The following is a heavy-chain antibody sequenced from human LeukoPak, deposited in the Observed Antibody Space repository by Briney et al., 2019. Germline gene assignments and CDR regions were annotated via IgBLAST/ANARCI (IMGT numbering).Heavy chain of an antibody. CDR2: INTNTGNP. CDR1: GYTFTSYA. D-gene: IGHD4-17*01. Sequence: ASVKVTCKASGYTFTSYAMNWVRQAPGQGLEWMGWINTNTGNPTYAQGFTGRFVFSLDTSVSTAYLQISSLQAEDTAVYYCARSNNDGDYLGVGFDYWGQGTLVTVSS. V-gene: IGHV7-4-1*02. J-gene: IGHJ4*02. CDR3: ARSNNDGDYLGVGFDY.